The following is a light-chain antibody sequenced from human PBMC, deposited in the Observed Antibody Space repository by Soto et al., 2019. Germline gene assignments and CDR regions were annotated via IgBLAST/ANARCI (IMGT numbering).Light chain of an antibody. Sequence: EILLTQSPATLTWAPSGIATLSCRASQSVNNYLHWYQQKPGQAPRLLIFDASNRATGIPARFSGSGSATDFTLTISSLEPEDFAVYYCQHRSIWPVSFGQGTRLEIK. CDR2: DAS. CDR1: QSVNNY. CDR3: QHRSIWPVS. V-gene: IGKV3-11*01. J-gene: IGKJ5*01.